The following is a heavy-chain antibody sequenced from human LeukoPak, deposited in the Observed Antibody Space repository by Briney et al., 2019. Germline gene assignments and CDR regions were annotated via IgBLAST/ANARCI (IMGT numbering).Heavy chain of an antibody. CDR2: IYYSGST. Sequence: SETLSLTCTVSGGSISSSSYYWGWIRQPPGKGLEWIGSIYYSGSTHYNPSLKSRLTIFVDTSKNQFSLKVNSVTAADTAVYYCVRNGTVTVSGTKFNYFDYWGQGTLVTVSS. CDR1: GGSISSSSYY. J-gene: IGHJ4*02. D-gene: IGHD4-17*01. V-gene: IGHV4-39*01. CDR3: VRNGTVTVSGTKFNYFDY.